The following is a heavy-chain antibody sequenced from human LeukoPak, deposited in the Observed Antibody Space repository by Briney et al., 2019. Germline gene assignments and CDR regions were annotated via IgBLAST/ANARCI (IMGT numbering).Heavy chain of an antibody. CDR1: AYSISSGYY. D-gene: IGHD6-19*01. CDR3: ARCSGGYQVDY. Sequence: SETLSLTCTVSAYSISSGYYWGWIRQPPGKGLEWIGSLSHSGSTFYDPSLKSRVTISVDTSKNQFSLRLSSVTAADTAVYYCARCSGGYQVDYWGQGTLVTVSS. J-gene: IGHJ4*02. CDR2: LSHSGST. V-gene: IGHV4-38-2*02.